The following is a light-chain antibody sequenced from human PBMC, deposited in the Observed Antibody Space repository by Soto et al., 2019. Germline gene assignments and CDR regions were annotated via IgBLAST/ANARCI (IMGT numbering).Light chain of an antibody. Sequence: DIQWTQCPSFLSASVGDRFTITCRASQGISSYLAWYQLKPGKAPKLLISTASSLQSGVPSRFSGSGSGTEFTLTISSLQPEDFATYYCQQLDSYPRTVGQGTKVDIK. CDR3: QQLDSYPRT. CDR1: QGISSY. J-gene: IGKJ1*01. V-gene: IGKV1-9*01. CDR2: TAS.